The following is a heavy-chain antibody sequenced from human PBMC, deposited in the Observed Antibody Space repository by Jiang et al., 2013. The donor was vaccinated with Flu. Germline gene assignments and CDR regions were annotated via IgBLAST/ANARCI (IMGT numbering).Heavy chain of an antibody. CDR3: ARGQQWLVEAVDYFDY. CDR1: GGTFSSYA. V-gene: IGHV1-69*06. J-gene: IGHJ4*02. Sequence: PGSSVKVSCKASGGTFSSYAISWVRQAPGQGLEWMGGIIPIFGTANYAQKFQGRVTITADKSTSTAYMELSSLRSEDTAVYYCARGQQWLVEAVDYFDYWGQGTLVTVSS. D-gene: IGHD6-19*01. CDR2: IIPIFGTA.